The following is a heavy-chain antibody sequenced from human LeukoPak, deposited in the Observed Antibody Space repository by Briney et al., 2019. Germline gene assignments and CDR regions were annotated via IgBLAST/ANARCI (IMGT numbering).Heavy chain of an antibody. V-gene: IGHV3-7*01. D-gene: IGHD4-17*01. J-gene: IGHJ4*02. CDR2: INEDGSEK. CDR3: ARARDYGFDY. Sequence: PGGSLRLSCAASGFTFSSYWMTWVRQAPGKGLEWVANINEDGSEKYYVDSVKGRFTISRDNAKNSLYLQMKSLRADDTAVYFCARARDYGFDYWGQGTLVTVSS. CDR1: GFTFSSYW.